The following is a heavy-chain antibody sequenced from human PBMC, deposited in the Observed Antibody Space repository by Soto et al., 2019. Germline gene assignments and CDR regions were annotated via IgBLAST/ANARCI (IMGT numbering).Heavy chain of an antibody. J-gene: IGHJ4*02. Sequence: SETLSLTCTFSGGSISSYYWSWIRQPPGKGLEWIGYIYYSGSTNYNPSLKSRVTISVDTSKNQFSLKLSSVTAADTAVYYCARVSSIAARRILFFDYWGQGTLVTVSS. CDR1: GGSISSYY. V-gene: IGHV4-59*01. CDR3: ARVSSIAARRILFFDY. CDR2: IYYSGST. D-gene: IGHD6-6*01.